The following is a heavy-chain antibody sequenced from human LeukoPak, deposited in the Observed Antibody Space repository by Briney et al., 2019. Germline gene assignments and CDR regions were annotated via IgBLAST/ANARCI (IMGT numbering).Heavy chain of an antibody. V-gene: IGHV3-30*04. D-gene: IGHD5-12*01. Sequence: GGSLRLSCAASGFTFDTYCFHWVRQVPGKGLDWVALISHDGRSKYYADSVKGRFTISRDDSRRTLSLQMSSLGSEDTAVYYCARDPSFSRGFNFVLSSWGQGTLVIVSS. J-gene: IGHJ5*02. CDR1: GFTFDTYC. CDR2: ISHDGRSK. CDR3: ARDPSFSRGFNFVLSS.